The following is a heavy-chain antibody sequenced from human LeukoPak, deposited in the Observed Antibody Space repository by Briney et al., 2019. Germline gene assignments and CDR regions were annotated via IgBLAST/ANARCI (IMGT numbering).Heavy chain of an antibody. D-gene: IGHD3-10*01. CDR3: ARCLHYYGCLGYFDY. Sequence: QTLSLTCAISGDSVSSNSAAWNWIRQSPSRGLEWLGRTYYRSKWYNDYAVSVKSRIIINPDTSKNQFSLQLNSVTPEDTAVYYCARCLHYYGCLGYFDYWGQGTLVTVSS. CDR1: GDSVSSNSAA. CDR2: TYYRSKWYN. V-gene: IGHV6-1*01. J-gene: IGHJ4*02.